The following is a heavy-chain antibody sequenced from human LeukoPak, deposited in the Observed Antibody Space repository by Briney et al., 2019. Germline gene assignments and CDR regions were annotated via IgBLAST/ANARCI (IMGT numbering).Heavy chain of an antibody. V-gene: IGHV4-34*01. Sequence: PSETLSLTCAVYGGSFSGYYWSWIRQPPGKGLEWIGEINHSGSTNYNPSLKSRVTISVDTSKNQFSLKLSSVTAADTAVYYCARSPRSIAQETYYFDYWGQGTLVTVSS. D-gene: IGHD6-6*01. CDR1: GGSFSGYY. CDR2: INHSGST. J-gene: IGHJ4*02. CDR3: ARSPRSIAQETYYFDY.